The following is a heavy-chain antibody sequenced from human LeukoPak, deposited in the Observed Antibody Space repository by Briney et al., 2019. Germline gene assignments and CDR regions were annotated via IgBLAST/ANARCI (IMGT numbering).Heavy chain of an antibody. CDR3: ASSQLERRRGAFDI. D-gene: IGHD1-1*01. CDR1: GYTFTSYD. Sequence: ASVKVSCKASGYTFTSYDISWVRQAPGQGLEWIVWISAFNGNTNYAQQLQVIVTMTTDTSTTTAYMELRSLRSDDTAVYYCASSQLERRRGAFDIWGQGTMVTVSS. CDR2: ISAFNGNT. J-gene: IGHJ3*02. V-gene: IGHV1-18*01.